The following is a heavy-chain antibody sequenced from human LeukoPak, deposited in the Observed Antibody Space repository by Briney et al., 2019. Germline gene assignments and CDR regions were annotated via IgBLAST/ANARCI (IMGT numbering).Heavy chain of an antibody. CDR2: IHHSGSA. CDR3: AGLVVPEAFDFDS. D-gene: IGHD2-2*01. V-gene: IGHV4-59*08. Sequence: PSETLSLTCSVSSGSMTTYYWNWIRQAPGKEPEWIGYIHHSGSANYNPSLKSRVTLSIDTSKDQFFLRLTSVTAADTAVYYCAGLVVPEAFDFDSWGQGTLVTVSS. J-gene: IGHJ4*02. CDR1: SGSMTTYY.